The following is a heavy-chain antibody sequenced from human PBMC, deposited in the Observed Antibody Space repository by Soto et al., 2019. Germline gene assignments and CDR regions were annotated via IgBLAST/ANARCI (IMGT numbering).Heavy chain of an antibody. V-gene: IGHV3-23*01. D-gene: IGHD2-8*01. CDR1: GFTFYNYA. CDR2: ISGGGDGT. J-gene: IGHJ3*01. Sequence: EVQLLESGGGLVRPGGSLRLSCAASGFTFYNYAMNWDRQAPGKGLEWVSTISGGGDGTYYADSVKGRFTISRDNSRNTVYLQMNSLRAEDTAVYYCAKKGLGSLATYCTTGDCHYAFDVWGQGTLVTVSS. CDR3: AKKGLGSLATYCTTGDCHYAFDV.